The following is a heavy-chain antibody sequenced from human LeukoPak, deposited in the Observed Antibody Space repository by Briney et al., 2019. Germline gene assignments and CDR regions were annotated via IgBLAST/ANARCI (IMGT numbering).Heavy chain of an antibody. V-gene: IGHV4-38-2*02. J-gene: IGHJ4*02. D-gene: IGHD4-23*01. CDR2: IYQSGIT. CDR1: GYSISSGYY. CDR3: ARVGTTVVTQGMDS. Sequence: SETLSLTCTVSGYSISSGYYWGWIRQPPGKGLEWIGTIYQSGITYYNPSLKSRVTISVDTSKNQFSLRLTSVTAADTAVYYCARVGTTVVTQGMDSWGQGTLVTVSS.